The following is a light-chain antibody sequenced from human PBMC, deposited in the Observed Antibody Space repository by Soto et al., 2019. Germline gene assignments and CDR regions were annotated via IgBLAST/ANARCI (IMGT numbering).Light chain of an antibody. CDR1: QSVSNN. J-gene: IGKJ1*01. V-gene: IGKV3-15*01. Sequence: EIVLTQSPATLSLSPGERATLSCRASQSVSNNLAWYQQKPGQAPRLLIYGASKRATGFPARFSGSGSGTDFTLTISSLQSEDFAVYYCQQYNNWPWTFGQGTKVDIK. CDR3: QQYNNWPWT. CDR2: GAS.